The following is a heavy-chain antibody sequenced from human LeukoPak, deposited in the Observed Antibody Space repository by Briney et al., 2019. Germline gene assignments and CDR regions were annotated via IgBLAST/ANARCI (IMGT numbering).Heavy chain of an antibody. CDR2: IKEDGSEK. V-gene: IGHV3-7*01. CDR1: GFTFSSSW. Sequence: GGSLRLSCAASGFTFSSSWMIWVRQAPGKGLEWVASIKEDGSEKYYVDSVKGRFTVSRDNARSSLYLQMNSLRVEDTAVYYCARDSGRFRLDYWGLGVLVTVSS. CDR3: ARDSGRFRLDY. J-gene: IGHJ4*02. D-gene: IGHD6-19*01.